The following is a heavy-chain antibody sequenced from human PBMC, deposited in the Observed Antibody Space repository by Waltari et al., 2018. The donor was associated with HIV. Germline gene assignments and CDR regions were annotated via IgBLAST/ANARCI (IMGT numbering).Heavy chain of an antibody. V-gene: IGHV3-7*01. Sequence: VPETPTKGLEWVANIKDDGTEKYYVDSVKGRFTISRDNARNSLFLQMNSLRVEDTAVYYCARLVYTGSYIDSFDVWGQGTKATVSS. D-gene: IGHD1-26*01. CDR3: ARLVYTGSYIDSFDV. J-gene: IGHJ3*01. CDR2: IKDDGTEK.